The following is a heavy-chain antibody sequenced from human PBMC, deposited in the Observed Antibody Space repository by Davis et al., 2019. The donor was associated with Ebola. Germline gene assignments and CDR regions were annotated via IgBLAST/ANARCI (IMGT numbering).Heavy chain of an antibody. CDR1: GGSISSGGYS. CDR3: ARGPDIVVVPAAAMDV. V-gene: IGHV4-30-2*01. D-gene: IGHD2-2*01. J-gene: IGHJ6*02. CDR2: IYHSRST. Sequence: MPSETLSLTCAVSGGSISSGGYSWSWIRQPPGKGLEWIGYIYHSRSTNYNPSLKRRVTISVDTSKNQFSLKLSSVTAADTAVYYCARGPDIVVVPAAAMDVWGQGTTVTVSS.